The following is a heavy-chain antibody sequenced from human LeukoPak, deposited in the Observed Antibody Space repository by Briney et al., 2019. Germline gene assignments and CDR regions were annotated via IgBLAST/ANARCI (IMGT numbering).Heavy chain of an antibody. J-gene: IGHJ6*03. CDR3: ANQGGSLTEVGYYMDV. CDR2: ISGSGAT. Sequence: GGSLRLSCAASGFTFSTSAMTWVRQAPGKGLEWVSGISGSGATDYADSVKGRFTISRDNSKNTLYLQMNSLRAEDTAVYYCANQGGSLTEVGYYMDVWGKGTTVTVSS. V-gene: IGHV3-23*01. CDR1: GFTFSTSA. D-gene: IGHD1-26*01.